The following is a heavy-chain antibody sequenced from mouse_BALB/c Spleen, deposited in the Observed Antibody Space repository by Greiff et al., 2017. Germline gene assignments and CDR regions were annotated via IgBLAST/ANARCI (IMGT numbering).Heavy chain of an antibody. Sequence: QVQLKESGPSLVQPSQSLSITCTVSGFSLTSYGVHWVRQSPGKGLEWLGVIWRGGSTDYNAAFMSRLSITKDNSKSQVFFKMNSLQADDTAIYYCAKNRYDAHAMDYWGQGTSVTVSS. D-gene: IGHD2-14*01. V-gene: IGHV2-5-1*01. J-gene: IGHJ4*01. CDR1: GFSLTSYG. CDR3: AKNRYDAHAMDY. CDR2: IWRGGST.